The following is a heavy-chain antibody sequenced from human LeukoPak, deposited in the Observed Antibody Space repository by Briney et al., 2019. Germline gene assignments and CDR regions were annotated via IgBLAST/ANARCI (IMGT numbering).Heavy chain of an antibody. Sequence: GGSLRLSCAASGFTFSRYWMHWVRQAPGKGLVWVSRINSDGSSTSYADSMKGRFTISRDNAKNTLYLQMNSLRVEDTAVYYCASRGSHYYYYMDVWGKGTTVTVSS. V-gene: IGHV3-74*01. D-gene: IGHD3-10*01. J-gene: IGHJ6*03. CDR3: ASRGSHYYYYMDV. CDR1: GFTFSRYW. CDR2: INSDGSST.